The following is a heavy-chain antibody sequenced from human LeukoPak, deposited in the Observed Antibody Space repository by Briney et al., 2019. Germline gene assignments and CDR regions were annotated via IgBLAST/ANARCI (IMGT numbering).Heavy chain of an antibody. D-gene: IGHD3-22*01. V-gene: IGHV3-21*01. CDR3: AREPLPQDYYDSSGYYENAFDI. CDR2: ISSSSSYI. CDR1: GFTFSSYS. J-gene: IGHJ3*02. Sequence: PGGSLRLSCAASGFTFSSYSMNWVRQAPGKGLEWVSSISSSSSYIYYADSVKGRFTISRDNAKNSLYLQMNSLRAEDTAVYYCAREPLPQDYYDSSGYYENAFDIWGQVTMVTVSS.